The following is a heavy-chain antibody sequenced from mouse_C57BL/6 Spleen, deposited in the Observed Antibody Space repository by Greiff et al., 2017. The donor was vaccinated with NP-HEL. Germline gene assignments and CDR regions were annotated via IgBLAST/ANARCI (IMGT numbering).Heavy chain of an antibody. V-gene: IGHV1-55*01. CDR1: GYPFPSYW. CDR2: IYPGSGST. Sequence: VPLQQPGAELVKPGASVKMSCKASGYPFPSYWITWVKQRPGPGLEWVGDIYPGSGSTNYNEKFKSKATLTVDTSSSTAYMQLSSLTSEDSAVYDCAKATVVAHWYFDVWGTGTTVTVSS. J-gene: IGHJ1*03. CDR3: AKATVVAHWYFDV. D-gene: IGHD1-1*01.